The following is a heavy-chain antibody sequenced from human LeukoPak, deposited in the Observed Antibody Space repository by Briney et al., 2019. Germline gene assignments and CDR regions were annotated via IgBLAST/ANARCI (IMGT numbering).Heavy chain of an antibody. D-gene: IGHD5-18*01. CDR3: GKTTAGYSSGQKPAWPVDY. CDR2: IFGSGGSP. J-gene: IGHJ4*02. CDR1: GYTFGSFA. Sequence: GGSLRLSCEASGYTFGSFAMYWVRQAPGKGLDWTAGIFGSGGSPHYADSVKGRFTISRDNSKNTVYLQINSLRAEDTAVYYCGKTTAGYSSGQKPAWPVDYWGQGTLVTVSS. V-gene: IGHV3-23*01.